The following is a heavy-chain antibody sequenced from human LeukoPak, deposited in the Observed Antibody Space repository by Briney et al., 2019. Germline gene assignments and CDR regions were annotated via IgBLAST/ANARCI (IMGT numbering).Heavy chain of an antibody. V-gene: IGHV4-59*01. CDR1: GGSISSYY. CDR2: IYYSGGT. CDR3: ARDNRGSSGWYDAFDI. Sequence: SETLSLTCTVSGGSISSYYWSWIRQPPGKGLEWIGYIYYSGGTNYNPSLKSRVTISVDTSKNQFSLRLSSVTAADTAVYYCARDNRGSSGWYDAFDIWGQGTMVTVSS. D-gene: IGHD6-13*01. J-gene: IGHJ3*02.